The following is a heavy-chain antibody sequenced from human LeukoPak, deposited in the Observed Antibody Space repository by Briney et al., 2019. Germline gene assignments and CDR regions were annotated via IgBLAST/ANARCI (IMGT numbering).Heavy chain of an antibody. D-gene: IGHD5-24*01. Sequence: GGSLRLSCVASGFPFSRYWMTWVRQAPGKGLEWVANIKQDGSKKSYVDSVKGRFTISRDNAKNSLYLQMISLRAEDTAIYYCTRVGYIDEGIDYWGQGTLVTVSS. CDR2: IKQDGSKK. CDR1: GFPFSRYW. V-gene: IGHV3-7*04. J-gene: IGHJ4*02. CDR3: TRVGYIDEGIDY.